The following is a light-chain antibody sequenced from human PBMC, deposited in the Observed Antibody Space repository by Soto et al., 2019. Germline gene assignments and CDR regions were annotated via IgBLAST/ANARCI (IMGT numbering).Light chain of an antibody. J-gene: IGKJ1*01. CDR2: EAS. V-gene: IGKV1-5*03. CDR1: QSIGKW. Sequence: DIQMTQSPSTLSASVGDRVAITCRASQSIGKWLAWYEHKPGKVPKLLIHEASDLQKGVPSRFSGSGSGTEFILTISSLQPDDFATYYCQQYDGYSPQTFGQGTKVEIK. CDR3: QQYDGYSPQT.